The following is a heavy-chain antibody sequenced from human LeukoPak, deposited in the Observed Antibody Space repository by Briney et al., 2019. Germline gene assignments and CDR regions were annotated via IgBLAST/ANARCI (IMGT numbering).Heavy chain of an antibody. Sequence: PSETLSLTCTVSGGSISSSSYYWGWIRQPPGKGLEWIGSIYYSGSTYYNPSLKSRVTISVDTSKNQFSLKLSSVTAADTAVYYCARDSGCSSTSCYSGGDYWGQGTLVTVSS. J-gene: IGHJ4*02. V-gene: IGHV4-39*02. D-gene: IGHD2-2*01. CDR3: ARDSGCSSTSCYSGGDY. CDR1: GGSISSSSYY. CDR2: IYYSGST.